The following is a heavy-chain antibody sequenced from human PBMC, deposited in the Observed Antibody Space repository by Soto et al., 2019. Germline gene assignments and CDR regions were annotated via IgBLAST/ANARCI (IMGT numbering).Heavy chain of an antibody. CDR1: GYTFTSYD. Sequence: ASVKVSCKASGYTFTSYDINWVRQATGQGLEWMGWMNPNTGYAQKFQGRVTMTRNTSISTAYMELSSLRSEDTAVYYCARERTVAGNDYWGQ. CDR3: ARERTVAGNDY. J-gene: IGHJ4*01. D-gene: IGHD6-19*01. CDR2: MNPNT. V-gene: IGHV1-8*01.